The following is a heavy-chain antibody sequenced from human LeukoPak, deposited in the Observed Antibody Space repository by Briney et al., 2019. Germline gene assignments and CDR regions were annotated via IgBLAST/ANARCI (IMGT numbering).Heavy chain of an antibody. J-gene: IGHJ4*02. CDR3: ARDLRSGYDFVDY. D-gene: IGHD5-12*01. V-gene: IGHV3-30*03. CDR2: ISYDGSNR. CDR1: GFTFSNYG. Sequence: GRSLRLSCAASGFTFSNYGMHWVRQAPGKGLEWVAVISYDGSNRFYADSVKGRFTISRDNSKNTLYLQMNSLRTEDTAVYYCARDLRSGYDFVDYWGQGTLVTVSS.